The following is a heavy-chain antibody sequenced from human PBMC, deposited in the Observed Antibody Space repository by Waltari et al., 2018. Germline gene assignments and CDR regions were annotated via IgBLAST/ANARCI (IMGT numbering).Heavy chain of an antibody. CDR3: TKEPTGSIES. V-gene: IGHV4-38-2*02. Sequence: QVQLLESGPGLVKPSDIMSLTCTVSGYSVVSDDFWGWVRQSPGGGLEWLARISHTGRTYVIPTLKTRLTISLDTSRNQFSLRLYSVSAADTAVYYCTKEPTGSIESWGQGTLVIVSS. CDR1: GYSVVSDDF. J-gene: IGHJ5*01. CDR2: ISHTGRT. D-gene: IGHD3-10*01.